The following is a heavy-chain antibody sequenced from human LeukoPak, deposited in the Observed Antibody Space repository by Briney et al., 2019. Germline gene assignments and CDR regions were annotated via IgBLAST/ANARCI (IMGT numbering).Heavy chain of an antibody. Sequence: SETLSLTCTVSGGSVSSTTYYWSWIRKPPGKGLEWIASINYSGSTYYNPSLQSRVTISVDPSENQFSLKLTSVTAADTAVYFRGGYVVYGSGKYYFYYWGQGTLVTVSS. D-gene: IGHD3-10*01. V-gene: IGHV4-39*01. J-gene: IGHJ4*02. CDR1: GGSVSSTTYY. CDR3: GGYVVYGSGKYYFYY. CDR2: INYSGST.